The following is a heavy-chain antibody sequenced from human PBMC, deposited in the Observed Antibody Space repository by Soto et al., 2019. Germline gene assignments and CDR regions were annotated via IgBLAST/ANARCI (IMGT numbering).Heavy chain of an antibody. D-gene: IGHD3-22*01. V-gene: IGHV4-59*01. J-gene: IGHJ4*02. CDR3: ARSPYDSSGFDY. CDR2: IYYSGST. CDR1: GGSISSYY. Sequence: SETLSLTCTVSGGSISSYYWSWIRQPPGQGLEWIGYIYYSGSTNYNPTLKSRVTISVDTSKNQFSLKLSSVTAADTAVYYCARSPYDSSGFDYWGQGTLVTVSS.